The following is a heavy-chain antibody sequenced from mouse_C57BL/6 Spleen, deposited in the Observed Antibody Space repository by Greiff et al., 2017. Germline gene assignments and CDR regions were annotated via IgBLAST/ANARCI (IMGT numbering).Heavy chain of an antibody. CDR2: IYPGSGST. J-gene: IGHJ2*01. V-gene: IGHV1-55*01. CDR1: GYTFTSYW. D-gene: IGHD1-1*01. Sequence: VQLQQSGAELVKPGASVKMSCKASGYTFTSYWITWVKQRPGQGLEWIGDIYPGSGSTNYNEKFKSKATLTVDTSSSTAYMQLSSLTSEDSAVYYCARRYYGSSPYFDYWGQGTTLTVSS. CDR3: ARRYYGSSPYFDY.